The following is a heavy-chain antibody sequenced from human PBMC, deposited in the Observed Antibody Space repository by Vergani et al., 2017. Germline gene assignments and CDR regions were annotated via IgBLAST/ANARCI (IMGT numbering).Heavy chain of an antibody. V-gene: IGHV4-39*07. J-gene: IGHJ6*02. CDR1: GGSISSSSYY. CDR2: IYYSGST. Sequence: QLQLQESGPGLVKPSETLSLTCTVSGGSISSSSYYWGWIRQPPGKGLEWIGSIYYSGSTYYNPSLKSRVTISVDTSKNQFSLKLSSVTAADTAVYYCARHRGYYAPAGSMDVWGQGTTVTVSS. D-gene: IGHD3-22*01. CDR3: ARHRGYYAPAGSMDV.